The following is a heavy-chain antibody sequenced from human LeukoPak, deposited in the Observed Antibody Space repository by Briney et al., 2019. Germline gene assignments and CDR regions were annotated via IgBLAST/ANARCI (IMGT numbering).Heavy chain of an antibody. Sequence: ASVKVSCKASGYTFTSYDINWVRQATGQGLEWMGWKNPNSGNTGYAQKFQGRVTMTRNTSISTAYMELSSLRSEDTAVYYCARGGRYYYDSSGYYYSIDYWGQGTLVTVSS. V-gene: IGHV1-8*01. CDR1: GYTFTSYD. J-gene: IGHJ4*02. CDR3: ARGGRYYYDSSGYYYSIDY. D-gene: IGHD3-22*01. CDR2: KNPNSGNT.